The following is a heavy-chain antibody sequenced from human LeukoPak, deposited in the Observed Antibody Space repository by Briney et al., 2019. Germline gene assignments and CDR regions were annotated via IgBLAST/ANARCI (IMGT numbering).Heavy chain of an antibody. CDR3: ARARYYYGSAEY. CDR1: GGSISSYY. J-gene: IGHJ4*02. V-gene: IGHV4-59*01. D-gene: IGHD3-10*01. CDR2: IYYSGST. Sequence: SETLSLTCTVSGGSISSYYWSWIRQPPGKGLEWIGYIYYSGSTNYNPSLKSRVTISVDTSKNQFSLKLSPVTAADTAVYYCARARYYYGSAEYWGQGTLVTVSS.